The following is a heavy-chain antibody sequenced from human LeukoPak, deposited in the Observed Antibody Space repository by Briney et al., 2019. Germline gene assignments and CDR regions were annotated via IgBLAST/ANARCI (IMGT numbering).Heavy chain of an antibody. J-gene: IGHJ6*02. CDR3: ARVGVRNDVWGYYYYGMDV. CDR1: GGSISSYY. V-gene: IGHV4-59*12. CDR2: IYYSGST. D-gene: IGHD1-1*01. Sequence: SETLSLTCTVSGGSISSYYWSWIRQPPGKGLEWIGYIYYSGSTNYNPSLKSRVTMSVDTSKNQFSLKLSSVTAADTAVYYCARVGVRNDVWGYYYYGMDVWGQGTTVTVSS.